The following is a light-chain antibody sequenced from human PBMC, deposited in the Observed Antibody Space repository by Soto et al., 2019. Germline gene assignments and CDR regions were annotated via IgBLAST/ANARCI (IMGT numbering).Light chain of an antibody. V-gene: IGKV3-15*01. J-gene: IGKJ3*01. Sequence: EIVMTQSPAALSVSPGERATLSCRASQSVSSNLAWYQQKPGQAPRLLIYGSSTRATGIPVRFSGSGSGTEFTLSFSSLQSEDFAVYYCRQYNNWPSFTFCLGTKVDI. CDR1: QSVSSN. CDR3: RQYNNWPSFT. CDR2: GSS.